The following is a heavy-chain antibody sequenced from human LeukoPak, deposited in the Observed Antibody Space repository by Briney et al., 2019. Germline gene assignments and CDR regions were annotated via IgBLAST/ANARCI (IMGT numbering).Heavy chain of an antibody. Sequence: SETLSLTCTVSGASISTYYWSWIRQPPGKGLEWIGYIYYSGSTIYNPSLKSRVTISVDTSKNQFSLRLSSVTAADTAVYYCAGGVAHCSSTSCYGIGYWGQGTLVTVSS. CDR1: GASISTYY. D-gene: IGHD2-2*01. CDR3: AGGVAHCSSTSCYGIGY. J-gene: IGHJ4*02. CDR2: IYYSGST. V-gene: IGHV4-59*01.